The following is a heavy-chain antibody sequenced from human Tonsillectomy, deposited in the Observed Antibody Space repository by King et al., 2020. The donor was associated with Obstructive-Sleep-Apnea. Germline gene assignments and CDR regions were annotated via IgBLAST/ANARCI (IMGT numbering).Heavy chain of an antibody. CDR2: IYYSGST. D-gene: IGHD5-18*01. J-gene: IGHJ4*02. CDR1: GSISNSGHY. Sequence: QLQESGPGLVKPSQTLSLTCTVSGSISNSGHYWSWIHQHPGKGREWIGYIYYSGSTYYNPSLKSRVSMSVDTSKNQFSLWLSSVTAADTAVYYCARGLRVDTATVWGHWGQGTPVTVSS. V-gene: IGHV4-31*03. CDR3: ARGLRVDTATVWGH.